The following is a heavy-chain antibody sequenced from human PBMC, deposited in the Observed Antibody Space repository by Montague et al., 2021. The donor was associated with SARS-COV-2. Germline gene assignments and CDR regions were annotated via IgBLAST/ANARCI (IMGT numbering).Heavy chain of an antibody. V-gene: IGHV4-39*01. J-gene: IGHJ3*02. CDR2: IYSSWST. D-gene: IGHD6-19*01. CDR3: ARQENSSGWFKPDAFDI. Sequence: SETLSLTCTVSVGSISSSSYYRGWIRQPPGKGLEWIGSIYSSWSTYYNPSLKSRVTISVDTSKNQFSLKLSSVTAADTAVYYCARQENSSGWFKPDAFDIWGQGKRVTVSS. CDR1: VGSISSSSYY.